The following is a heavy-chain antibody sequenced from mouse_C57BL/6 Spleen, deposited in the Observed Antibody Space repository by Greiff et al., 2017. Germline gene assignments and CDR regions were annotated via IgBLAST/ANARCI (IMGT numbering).Heavy chain of an antibody. V-gene: IGHV1-22*01. J-gene: IGHJ1*03. D-gene: IGHD2-4*01. CDR3: ARSGIYYDYDEYFDV. Sequence: VQLQQSGPELVKPGASVKMSCKASGYTFTDYNMHWVKQSHGKSLAWIGYINPNNGGTSYNQKFKGKATLTVNKSSSTAYMELRSLTSEDSAVYYGARSGIYYDYDEYFDVWGTGTTVTVSS. CDR1: GYTFTDYN. CDR2: INPNNGGT.